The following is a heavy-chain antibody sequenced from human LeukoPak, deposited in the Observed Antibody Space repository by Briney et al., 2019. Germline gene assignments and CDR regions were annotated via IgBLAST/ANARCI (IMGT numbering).Heavy chain of an antibody. V-gene: IGHV4-59*01. CDR1: GGSISSYY. CDR2: IHFSGST. Sequence: SETLSLTCTVSGGSISSYYWSWIRQPPGKGLEWIGYIHFSGSTKYIPSLKSRVTMSVDTFTNQLSLELNSVTAADTAVYYCARDREYSYGSDWYFDLWGRGTLVTVSS. CDR3: ARDREYSYGSDWYFDL. J-gene: IGHJ2*01. D-gene: IGHD3-16*01.